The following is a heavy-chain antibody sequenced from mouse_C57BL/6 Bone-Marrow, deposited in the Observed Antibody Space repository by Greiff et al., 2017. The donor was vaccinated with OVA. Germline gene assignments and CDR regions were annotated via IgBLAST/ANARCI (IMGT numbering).Heavy chain of an antibody. CDR2: IRSKSNNYAT. D-gene: IGHD1-1*01. CDR3: VRLFTTVVAPFFDY. CDR1: GFSFNTYA. J-gene: IGHJ2*01. V-gene: IGHV10-1*01. Sequence: EADGGLVQPKGSLKLSCAASGFSFNTYAMNWVRQAPGKGLEWVARIRSKSNNYATYYADSVKDRFTISRDDSESMLYLQMNNLKTEDTAMYYCVRLFTTVVAPFFDYWGQGTTLTVSS.